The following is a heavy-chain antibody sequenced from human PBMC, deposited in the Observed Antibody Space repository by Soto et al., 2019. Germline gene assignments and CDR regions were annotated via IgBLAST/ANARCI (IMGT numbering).Heavy chain of an antibody. Sequence: EEQVVESGGGLVQSGGSLRLSCAASGFRFTNHWMSWVRQAPGRGLQWVANVNEDGSEKYYVDSVKGRFTMSRDNAKNSGYLQMDSLRVEDRGVYDCGRGVGWFDPWGQGTLVTVSS. D-gene: IGHD3-10*01. CDR3: GRGVGWFDP. CDR2: VNEDGSEK. V-gene: IGHV3-7*02. J-gene: IGHJ5*02. CDR1: GFRFTNHW.